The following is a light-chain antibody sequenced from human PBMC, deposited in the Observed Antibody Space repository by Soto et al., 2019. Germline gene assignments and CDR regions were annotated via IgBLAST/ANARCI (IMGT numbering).Light chain of an antibody. J-gene: IGKJ1*01. CDR3: RQYNSYPRT. CDR1: QSISSW. V-gene: IGKV1-5*01. Sequence: DIQMTQSPSTLSASVVDRVTITCRASQSISSWLAWYQQKPGKAPKLLIYAASRLQSGVPSRFSGSGSGTDFTLTISSLQPDDFATYYCRQYNSYPRTFGQGTKVDIK. CDR2: AAS.